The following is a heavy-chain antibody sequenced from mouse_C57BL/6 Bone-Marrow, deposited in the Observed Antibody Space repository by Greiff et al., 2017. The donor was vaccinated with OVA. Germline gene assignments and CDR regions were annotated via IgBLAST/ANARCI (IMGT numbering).Heavy chain of an antibody. D-gene: IGHD1-1*01. V-gene: IGHV1-78*01. CDR3: EGSYYGSSSYYAMDY. CDR1: GYTFTDHT. J-gene: IGHJ4*01. CDR2: IYPRDGST. Sequence: QVQLQQSDAELVKPGASVKISCKVSGYTFTDHTIHWMKQRPEQGLEWIGYIYPRDGSTKYNEKFKGKATLTADKSSSTAYMQLNSLTSEDSAVYFCEGSYYGSSSYYAMDYWGQGTSVTVSS.